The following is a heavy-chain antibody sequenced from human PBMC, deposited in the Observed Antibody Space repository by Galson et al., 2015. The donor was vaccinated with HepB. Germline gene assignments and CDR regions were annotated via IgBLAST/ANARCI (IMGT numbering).Heavy chain of an antibody. D-gene: IGHD3-10*01. Sequence: SVKVSCKASGYTFTSYGISWVRQAPGQGLGWMGWISAYNGNTNYAQKLQGRVTMTTDTSTSTAYMELRSLRSDDTAVYYWSRDPPVSGPYYYGMDVLGQGATVTVSS. CDR1: GYTFTSYG. CDR2: ISAYNGNT. CDR3: SRDPPVSGPYYYGMDV. J-gene: IGHJ6*02. V-gene: IGHV1-18*01.